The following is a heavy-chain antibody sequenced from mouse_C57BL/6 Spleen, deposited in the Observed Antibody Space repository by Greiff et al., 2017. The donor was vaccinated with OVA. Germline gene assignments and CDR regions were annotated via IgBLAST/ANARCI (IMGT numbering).Heavy chain of an antibody. CDR1: GFTFSDYY. CDR3: AREYGGYFDV. V-gene: IGHV5-16*01. D-gene: IGHD1-1*02. CDR2: INYDGSST. J-gene: IGHJ1*03. Sequence: EVKLVESAGGLVQPGRSMKLSCTASGFTFSDYYMAWVRQVPEKGLEWVANINYDGSSTYYLDSLKSRFIISRDNAKNILYLQMSSLKSEDTATYYCAREYGGYFDVWGTGTTVTVSS.